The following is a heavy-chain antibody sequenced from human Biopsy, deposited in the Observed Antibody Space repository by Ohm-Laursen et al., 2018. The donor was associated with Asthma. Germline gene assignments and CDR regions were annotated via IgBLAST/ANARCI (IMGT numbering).Heavy chain of an antibody. CDR2: VNTGNGDT. CDR3: ARTYYDFLTGQVKDVFGV. D-gene: IGHD3-9*01. CDR1: GYNFISFA. Sequence: ASVTVSCKASGYNFISFAIHWVRQAPGQRLEWMGWVNTGNGDTKHSQKFQGRVTITRDTSASTAYMELRSLRSEDTATYYCARTYYDFLTGQVKDVFGVWGQGTMVTVSS. J-gene: IGHJ3*01. V-gene: IGHV1-3*04.